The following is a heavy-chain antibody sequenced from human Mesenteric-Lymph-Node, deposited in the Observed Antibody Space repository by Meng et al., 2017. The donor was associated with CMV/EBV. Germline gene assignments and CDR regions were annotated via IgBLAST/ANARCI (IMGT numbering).Heavy chain of an antibody. CDR2: IYHDGIT. Sequence: LTCGVSGGSISSSNWWSWLRQSPGKGLEWIGEIYHDGITNYNPSLKGRVTISVDKSQNQFSLKLTSVTAADTAVYYCARNGYYFDYWGQGILVTVSS. D-gene: IGHD2-2*03. CDR3: ARNGYYFDY. J-gene: IGHJ4*02. CDR1: GGSISSSNW. V-gene: IGHV4-4*02.